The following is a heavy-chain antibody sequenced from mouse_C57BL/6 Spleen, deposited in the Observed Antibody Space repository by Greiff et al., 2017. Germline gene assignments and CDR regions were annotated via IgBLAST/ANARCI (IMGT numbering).Heavy chain of an antibody. CDR3: ARSLYSNAMDY. Sequence: QVQLQQSGAELVKPGASVKLSCKASGYTFTSYWMHWVKQRPGQGLEWIGMIHPNSGSTNYNEKFKSKATLTVDKSSSTAYMQLSSLTSEDSAVYYCARSLYSNAMDYWGQGTSVTVSS. D-gene: IGHD2-5*01. CDR1: GYTFTSYW. CDR2: IHPNSGST. V-gene: IGHV1-64*01. J-gene: IGHJ4*01.